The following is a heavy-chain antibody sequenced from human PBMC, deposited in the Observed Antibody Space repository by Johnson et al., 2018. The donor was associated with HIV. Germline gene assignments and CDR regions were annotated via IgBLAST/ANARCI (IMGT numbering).Heavy chain of an antibody. CDR2: IRYDGSIQ. CDR3: AKHSSSWYDDAFDI. CDR1: GFIFNTFG. J-gene: IGHJ3*02. Sequence: QVQLVESGGGVVQPGGSLRLSCAASGFIFNTFGMHWVRQAPGKGLEWVAFIRYDGSIQYYADSVQGRFTISRDNSKNTLFLQMNRLRAEDTAVYYCAKHSSSWYDDAFDIWGQGTMVTVSS. V-gene: IGHV3-30*02. D-gene: IGHD6-13*01.